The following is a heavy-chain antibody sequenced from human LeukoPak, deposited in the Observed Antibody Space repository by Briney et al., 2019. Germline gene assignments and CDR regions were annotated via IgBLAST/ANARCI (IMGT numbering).Heavy chain of an antibody. CDR1: GGSISSGGYY. CDR2: IYYSGST. J-gene: IGHJ3*02. D-gene: IGHD4-17*01. Sequence: SETLSLTCTVSGGSISSGGYYWGWIRQHPGKGLEWIGYIYYSGSTYYNPSLKSRVTISVDTSKNQFSLKLSSVTAADTAVYYCARDYGDGGGAFDIWGQGTMVTVSS. CDR3: ARDYGDGGGAFDI. V-gene: IGHV4-31*03.